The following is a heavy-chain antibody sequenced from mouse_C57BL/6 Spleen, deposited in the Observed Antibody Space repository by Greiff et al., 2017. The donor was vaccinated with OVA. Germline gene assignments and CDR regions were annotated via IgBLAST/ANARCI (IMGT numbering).Heavy chain of an antibody. J-gene: IGHJ2*01. D-gene: IGHD2-3*01. CDR1: GFSFTSYG. CDR3: ARDVYLYYFDY. V-gene: IGHV2-3*01. Sequence: QVQLQESGPGLAAPSPSLSITCTVSGFSFTSYGVRWVRQPPGKGLEWLGEIWGDGSTNYYSALKSRLSISKDNSKSQVFLKLNSLQTDDTAAYYCARDVYLYYFDYWGQGTTLTVSS. CDR2: IWGDGST.